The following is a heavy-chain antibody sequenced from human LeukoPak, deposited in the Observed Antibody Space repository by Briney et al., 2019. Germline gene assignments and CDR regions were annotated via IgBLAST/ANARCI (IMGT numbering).Heavy chain of an antibody. CDR2: ISSSSSYI. CDR1: GFPFSSYS. Sequence: GSLRLSCAASGFPFSSYSMNWVRQAPGKGLEWVSSISSSSSYIYYADSVKGRFTISRDNAKNSLYLQMNSLRAEDTAVYYCAREIWFGDFATDYWGQGTLVTVSS. J-gene: IGHJ4*02. V-gene: IGHV3-21*01. CDR3: AREIWFGDFATDY. D-gene: IGHD3-10*01.